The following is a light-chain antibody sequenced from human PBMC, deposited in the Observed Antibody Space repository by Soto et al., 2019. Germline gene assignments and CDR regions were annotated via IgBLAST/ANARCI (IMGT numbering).Light chain of an antibody. CDR1: QSICSW. Sequence: DIQMTQSPSTLSASVGDRVTITCRASQSICSWLAWYQQKPGKAPKLLIYDASSLESGVPSRFSGSGSGTEFTLTISCLQPDDFASYSCQQYKSYWVTFGQGTKVAIK. J-gene: IGKJ1*01. CDR3: QQYKSYWVT. CDR2: DAS. V-gene: IGKV1-5*01.